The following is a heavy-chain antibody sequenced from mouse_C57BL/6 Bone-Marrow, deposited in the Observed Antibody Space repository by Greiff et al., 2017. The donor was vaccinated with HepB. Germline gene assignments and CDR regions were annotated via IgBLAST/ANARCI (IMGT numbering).Heavy chain of an antibody. CDR2: ISSGSSTI. V-gene: IGHV5-17*01. CDR1: GFTFSDYG. CDR3: AKLYYGSSYVPFAY. D-gene: IGHD1-1*01. Sequence: EVQGVESGGGLVKPGGSLKLSCAASGFTFSDYGMHWVRQAPEKGLEWVAYISSGSSTIYYADTVKGRFTISRDNAKNTLFLQMTSLRSEDTAMYYCAKLYYGSSYVPFAYWGQGTLVTVSA. J-gene: IGHJ3*01.